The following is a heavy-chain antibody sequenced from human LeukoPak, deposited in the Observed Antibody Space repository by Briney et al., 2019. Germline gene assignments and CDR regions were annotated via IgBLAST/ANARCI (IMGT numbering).Heavy chain of an antibody. Sequence: SETLSLTCAVYGGSFSGYYWSWIRQPPGKGLEWIGEINHSGSTNYNPSLKSRVTISVDTSENQFSLKLSSVTAADTAVYYCATAGWGYYYYGMDVWGQGTTVTVSS. CDR3: ATAGWGYYYYGMDV. J-gene: IGHJ6*02. CDR2: INHSGST. V-gene: IGHV4-34*01. D-gene: IGHD1-26*01. CDR1: GGSFSGYY.